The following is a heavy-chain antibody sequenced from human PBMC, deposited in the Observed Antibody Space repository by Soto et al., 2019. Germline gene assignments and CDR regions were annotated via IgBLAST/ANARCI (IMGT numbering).Heavy chain of an antibody. CDR2: IIPIFGAA. CDR1: GDTFNSYA. Sequence: QVQLMQSGAEVKKPGSSVKVSCKASGDTFNSYAVNWVREAPGQGLEWMGGIIPIFGAANYAQKFKGRVTITADDSTSTVYMELRSLRSDDTAVFYCARELRITTAGPRPYDYWGQGTLGTVSS. J-gene: IGHJ4*02. V-gene: IGHV1-69*12. CDR3: ARELRITTAGPRPYDY. D-gene: IGHD6-13*01.